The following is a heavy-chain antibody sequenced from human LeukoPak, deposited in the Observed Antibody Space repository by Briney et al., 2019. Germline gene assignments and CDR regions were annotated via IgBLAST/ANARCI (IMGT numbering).Heavy chain of an antibody. CDR1: GFTFSSHS. J-gene: IGHJ4*02. Sequence: GGSLRLSCAASGFTFSSHSMAWVRQASGKGLEWVSGILPGGSAYYADPVKGRFTIPRDNSKNTLYLQLTSLRSEDTAVYYCAKGSGLGSYDFWGQGTLVTVSS. D-gene: IGHD1-26*01. CDR3: AKGSGLGSYDF. CDR2: ILPGGSA. V-gene: IGHV3-23*01.